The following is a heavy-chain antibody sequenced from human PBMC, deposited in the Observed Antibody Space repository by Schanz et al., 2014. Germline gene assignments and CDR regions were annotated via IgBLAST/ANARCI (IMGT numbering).Heavy chain of an antibody. J-gene: IGHJ4*02. CDR2: ISDNGIST. CDR3: AKHVRSLTGNDY. Sequence: EVQLLESGGGLVQPGGSLRLSCVASGFTFSSYAMSWVRQAPGKGLEWVSGISDNGISTYYADSVKGRFSISRENSKNTLYLQVNSLRAEDTAVYYCAKHVRSLTGNDYWGQGTLVTVAS. D-gene: IGHD3-9*01. CDR1: GFTFSSYA. V-gene: IGHV3-23*01.